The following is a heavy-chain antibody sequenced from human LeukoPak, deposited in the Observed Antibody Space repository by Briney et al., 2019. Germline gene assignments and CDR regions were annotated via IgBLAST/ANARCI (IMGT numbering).Heavy chain of an antibody. CDR2: IIPIFGTA. Sequence: SVKVSCKASGGTFSSYAISWVRQAPGQGLEWMGGIIPIFGTANYAQKFQGRVTITTDESTSTAYMELSSLRYEDTAVYYCARDRGYSYGYLDYWGQGTLVTVSS. V-gene: IGHV1-69*05. CDR3: ARDRGYSYGYLDY. D-gene: IGHD5-18*01. J-gene: IGHJ4*02. CDR1: GGTFSSYA.